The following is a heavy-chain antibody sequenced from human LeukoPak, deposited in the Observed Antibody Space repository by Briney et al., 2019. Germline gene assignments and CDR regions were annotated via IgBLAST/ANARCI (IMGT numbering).Heavy chain of an antibody. V-gene: IGHV3-23*01. CDR3: AKGQLRGVIRGCFDY. Sequence: PGGSLRLSCAASGFTFSSYAMSWVRQAPGKGLEWVSAISGSGGSTYYADSVKGRFTISRDNSKNTLYLQMNSLRAEDTAVYYCAKGQLRGVIRGCFDYWGQGTLVTVSS. CDR1: GFTFSSYA. J-gene: IGHJ4*02. CDR2: ISGSGGST. D-gene: IGHD3-10*01.